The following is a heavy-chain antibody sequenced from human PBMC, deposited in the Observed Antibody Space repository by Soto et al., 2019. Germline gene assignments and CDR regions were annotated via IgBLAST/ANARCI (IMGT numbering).Heavy chain of an antibody. V-gene: IGHV4-30-4*08. D-gene: IGHD2-15*01. CDR3: ALVVAATLGAFDN. CDR2: IYYSGST. Sequence: PSETLSLTCTVSGGSISSGGYCWSWIRQHPGKGLEWIGYIYYSGSTYYNPSLKSRVTISVDTSKNQFSLKLSSVTAADTAVYYCALVVAATLGAFDNWGQGTMVTVSS. CDR1: GGSISSGGYC. J-gene: IGHJ3*02.